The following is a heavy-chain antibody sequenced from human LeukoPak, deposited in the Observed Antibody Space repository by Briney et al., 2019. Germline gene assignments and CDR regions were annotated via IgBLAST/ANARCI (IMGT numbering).Heavy chain of an antibody. CDR2: ISSNGGST. J-gene: IGHJ4*02. Sequence: PGGSLRLSCAASGFTFSSYAMHWVRQAPGKGLEYVSAISSNGGSTYYANSVKGRFTISRDNSKNTLYLQMGSLRAEDMAVYYCARTGDYVVGYFDYWGQGTLVTVSP. CDR1: GFTFSSYA. D-gene: IGHD4-17*01. CDR3: ARTGDYVVGYFDY. V-gene: IGHV3-64*01.